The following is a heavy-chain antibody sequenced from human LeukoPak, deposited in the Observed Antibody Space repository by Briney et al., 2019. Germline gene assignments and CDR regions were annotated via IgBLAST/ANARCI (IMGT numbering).Heavy chain of an antibody. V-gene: IGHV1-69-2*01. CDR2: VDPEDGET. J-gene: IGHJ5*02. CDR1: GYTFTDYY. Sequence: ASVKISCKVSGYTFTDYYMHWVQQAPGKGLEWMGLVDPEDGETIYAEKFQGRVTITADTSTDTAYMELSSLGSEDTAVYYCATSPYCGGDCYLDWFDPWGQGTLVTVSS. CDR3: ATSPYCGGDCYLDWFDP. D-gene: IGHD2-21*01.